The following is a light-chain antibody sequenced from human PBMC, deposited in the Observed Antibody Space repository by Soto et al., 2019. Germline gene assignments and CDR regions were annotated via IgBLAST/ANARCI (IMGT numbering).Light chain of an antibody. Sequence: DIPMTQSPSTLSASVGDRVTITCRASQSISSWLAWHQQKPGKAPKLLIYKASSLESGVPSRFSGSGSGTEFTLTISSLQPDDFATYYCQQYNSYSPTFGQGTKVDI. CDR3: QQYNSYSPT. J-gene: IGKJ1*01. CDR1: QSISSW. V-gene: IGKV1-5*03. CDR2: KAS.